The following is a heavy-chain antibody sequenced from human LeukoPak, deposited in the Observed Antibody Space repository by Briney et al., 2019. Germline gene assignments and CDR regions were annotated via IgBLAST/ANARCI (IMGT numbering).Heavy chain of an antibody. J-gene: IGHJ5*02. CDR2: TYYRSTWYN. V-gene: IGHV6-1*01. Sequence: SQTLSLTCAISGDSVSSNSAAWNWIWQSPSRGLEWLGRTYYRSTWYNDYAVSVRGRITVNPDTSKNQFSLHLNSVTPEDTAVYYCARRLTQYDCFDPWGQGILVTVSS. CDR3: ARRLTQYDCFDP. CDR1: GDSVSSNSAA. D-gene: IGHD2-2*01.